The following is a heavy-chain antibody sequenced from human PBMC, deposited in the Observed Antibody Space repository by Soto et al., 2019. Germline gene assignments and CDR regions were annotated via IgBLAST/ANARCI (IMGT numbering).Heavy chain of an antibody. J-gene: IGHJ4*02. CDR1: GFTFSRYG. CDR3: AKDPHYDSSTYYFDY. V-gene: IGHV3-30*18. Sequence: QVQLVESGGGVVQPGRSLRLSCAASGFTFSRYGMHWVRQAPGKGLEWVAVISYDGSNKYYADSVKGRFTISRDNSKNTLYLQMNSLRAEDTAVYYCAKDPHYDSSTYYFDYWGQGTLVTVSS. D-gene: IGHD3-22*01. CDR2: ISYDGSNK.